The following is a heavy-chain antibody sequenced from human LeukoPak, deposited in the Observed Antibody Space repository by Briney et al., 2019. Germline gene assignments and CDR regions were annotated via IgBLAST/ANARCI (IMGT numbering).Heavy chain of an antibody. CDR3: ARAPGGFHGDYSPIAY. Sequence: GGSLRLSCAASGFTFSSYAMRWVRQAPGKGLEWVAVISYDGSNKYYADSVKGRFTISRDNSQNTLYLQMNSLRADETAIYYCARAPGGFHGDYSPIAYWGQGTLVTVSS. J-gene: IGHJ4*02. D-gene: IGHD4-17*01. CDR2: ISYDGSNK. V-gene: IGHV3-30*04. CDR1: GFTFSSYA.